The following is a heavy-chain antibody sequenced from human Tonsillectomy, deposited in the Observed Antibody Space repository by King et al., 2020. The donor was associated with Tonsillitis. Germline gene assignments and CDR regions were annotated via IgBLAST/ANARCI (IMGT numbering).Heavy chain of an antibody. V-gene: IGHV3-7*03. CDR2: INQDGSEK. CDR1: GFTFSSYW. Sequence: VQLVESGGGLVQPGGSLRLSCVASGFTFSSYWMSWARHTPGKGLEWVSNINQDGSEKNFVDSVKGRFTISRDNAKNSLFLQMNSLRAEDTAVYFCARDSLEHWGQGTLVTVSS. J-gene: IGHJ1*01. CDR3: ARDSLEH.